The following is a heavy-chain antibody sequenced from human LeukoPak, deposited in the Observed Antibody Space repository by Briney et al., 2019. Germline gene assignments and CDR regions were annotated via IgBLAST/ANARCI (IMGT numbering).Heavy chain of an antibody. D-gene: IGHD6-19*01. V-gene: IGHV4-59*01. CDR2: IYYSGST. Sequence: PSETLSLTCTVSGGSISSYYWSWIRQPPGKGLEWIGYIYYSGSTTYNPSLKSRVTISVDTSKNQFSLNLSSVTAADTAVYYCARDLLSTAGYFDYWGQGTLVTVSS. CDR3: ARDLLSTAGYFDY. CDR1: GGSISSYY. J-gene: IGHJ4*02.